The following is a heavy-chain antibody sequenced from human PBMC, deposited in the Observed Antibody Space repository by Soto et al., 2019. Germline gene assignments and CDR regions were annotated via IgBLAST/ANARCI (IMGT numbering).Heavy chain of an antibody. V-gene: IGHV1-3*01. CDR2: INAGNGNT. CDR1: GYTFASYA. J-gene: IGHJ6*02. CDR3: ARWARACSGSASPRYDMHS. Sequence: ASVKVSCKASGYTFASYAMHWVRQAPGQRLEWMGWINAGNGNTKYSQKFQGRVTITRDTSASTAYMELSSLRSEDTAVYYCARWARACSGSASPRYDMHSWGHAPTVTVS. D-gene: IGHD2-15*01.